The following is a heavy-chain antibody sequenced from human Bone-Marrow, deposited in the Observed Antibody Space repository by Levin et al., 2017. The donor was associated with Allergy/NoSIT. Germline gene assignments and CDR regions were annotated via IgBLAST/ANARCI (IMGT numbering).Heavy chain of an antibody. Sequence: GESLKISCRGSGFDFNTHDMNWVRQAPGQGLEWVSSISGNSYYVYYADSVKGRFSISRDNAKNSMFLHMNSLRVEDTAVYYCARSQGRSGWSYYYYGMDVWGRGTTLTVSS. D-gene: IGHD6-19*01. CDR3: ARSQGRSGWSYYYYGMDV. CDR1: GFDFNTHD. V-gene: IGHV3-21*06. J-gene: IGHJ6*02. CDR2: ISGNSYYV.